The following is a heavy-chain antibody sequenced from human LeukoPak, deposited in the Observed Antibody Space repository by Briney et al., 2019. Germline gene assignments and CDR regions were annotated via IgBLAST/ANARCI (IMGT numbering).Heavy chain of an antibody. CDR3: ARQVYYYDSSGYIFDY. CDR2: IDWDDDK. CDR1: GFSLSTSGMC. V-gene: IGHV2-70*11. Sequence: SGPTLVNPTQTLTLTCTFSGFSLSTSGMCVSWIRQPPGKALEWLARIDWDDDKYYSTSLKTRLTISKDTSKNQVVLIMTNMDPVDTATYYCARQVYYYDSSGYIFDYWGQGTLVTVSS. J-gene: IGHJ4*02. D-gene: IGHD3-22*01.